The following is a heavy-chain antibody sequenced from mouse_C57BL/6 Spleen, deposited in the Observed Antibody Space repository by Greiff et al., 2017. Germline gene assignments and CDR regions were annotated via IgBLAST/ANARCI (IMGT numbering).Heavy chain of an antibody. CDR1: GYTFTDYE. J-gene: IGHJ3*01. V-gene: IGHV1-15*01. CDR3: TRSGNYRFAY. Sequence: QVQLQQSGAELVRPGASVTLSCKASGYTFTDYEMHWVKQTPVHGLEWIGAIDPETGGTAYTQKFKGKAILTADKSSSTASMELRSLTSEDSAVYYCTRSGNYRFAYRGQGTLVTVSA. D-gene: IGHD2-1*01. CDR2: IDPETGGT.